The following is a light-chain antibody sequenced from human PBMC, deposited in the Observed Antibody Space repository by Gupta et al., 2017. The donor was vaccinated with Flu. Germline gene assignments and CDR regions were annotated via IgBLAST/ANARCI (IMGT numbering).Light chain of an antibody. Sequence: EVALTQSPGTLSLSPGEGATLSCRASKSVSSSYIAWYQQKPCRAPRLLIYGASSSATGIPDRFSGSGSGTDFTLTISRREPEDFAVYYCQQYGNSPRFTFGPGTKVDIK. J-gene: IGKJ3*01. CDR2: GAS. CDR1: KSVSSSY. V-gene: IGKV3-20*01. CDR3: QQYGNSPRFT.